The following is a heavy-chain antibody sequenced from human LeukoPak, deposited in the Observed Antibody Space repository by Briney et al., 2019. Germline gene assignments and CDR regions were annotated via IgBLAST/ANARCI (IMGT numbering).Heavy chain of an antibody. CDR2: INPNSGGT. CDR1: GYTFTSYD. Sequence: ASVKVSCKASGYTFTSYDINWVRQATGQGLEWMGWINPNSGGTNYAQKFQGRVTMTRDTSISTAYMELSRLRSDDTAVYYCARVVRKDIVVVPAAMGYWGQGTLVTVSS. J-gene: IGHJ4*02. D-gene: IGHD2-2*01. V-gene: IGHV1-2*02. CDR3: ARVVRKDIVVVPAAMGY.